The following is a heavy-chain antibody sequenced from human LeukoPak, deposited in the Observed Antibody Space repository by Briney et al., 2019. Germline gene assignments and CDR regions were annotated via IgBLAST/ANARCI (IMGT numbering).Heavy chain of an antibody. CDR2: IYSGGST. J-gene: IGHJ4*02. CDR3: ARVEMATMSKDY. V-gene: IGHV3-53*01. CDR1: GFTFSSYA. D-gene: IGHD5-24*01. Sequence: GGSLRLSCAASGFTFSSYAMSWVRQAPGKGLEWVSVIYSGGSTYYADSVKGRFTISRDNSKNTLYLQMNSLRAEDTAVYYCARVEMATMSKDYWGQGTLVTVSS.